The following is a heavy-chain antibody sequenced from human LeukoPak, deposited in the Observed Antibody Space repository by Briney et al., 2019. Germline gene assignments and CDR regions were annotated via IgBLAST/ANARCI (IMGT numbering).Heavy chain of an antibody. CDR3: ARGHSSSWYFDY. CDR2: ISGSDGST. CDR1: GFTFSSYA. Sequence: PGGSLRLSCAASGFTFSSYAMTWVRQAPDKGLEWVSAISGSDGSTYYADSVKGRFTISRDNSKNTLYLQMNSLRAEDTAVYYCARGHSSSWYFDYWGQGTLVTVSS. V-gene: IGHV3-23*01. D-gene: IGHD6-13*01. J-gene: IGHJ4*02.